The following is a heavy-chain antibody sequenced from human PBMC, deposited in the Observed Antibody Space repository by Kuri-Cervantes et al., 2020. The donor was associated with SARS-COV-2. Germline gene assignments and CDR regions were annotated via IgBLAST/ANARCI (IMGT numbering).Heavy chain of an antibody. V-gene: IGHV3-33*01. D-gene: IGHD3-22*01. CDR3: ARAMWPYHYDSSGLIFDY. Sequence: GESLKISCAASGFTFSSYGMHWVRQAPGKGLEWVAVIWYDGSNKYYADSVKGRFPISRNNSKNTLYLQMNSLRAEDTAVYYCARAMWPYHYDSSGLIFDYWGQGTLVTVSS. CDR1: GFTFSSYG. CDR2: IWYDGSNK. J-gene: IGHJ4*02.